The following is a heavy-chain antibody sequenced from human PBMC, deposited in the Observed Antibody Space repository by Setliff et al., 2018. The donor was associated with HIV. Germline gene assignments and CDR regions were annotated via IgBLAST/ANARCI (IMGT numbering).Heavy chain of an antibody. CDR1: GGTFSNYT. CDR2: IIPIFDSA. CDR3: ARVQMAYAAFDV. Sequence: ASVKVSCKASGGTFSNYTISWVRQAPGQGLEWMGGIIPIFDSANYAHKFHGRVTLSVDTSKHQFSLKLSSVTAADTAVYYCARVQMAYAAFDVWGQGTMVTVSS. J-gene: IGHJ3*01. V-gene: IGHV1-69*06. D-gene: IGHD4-17*01.